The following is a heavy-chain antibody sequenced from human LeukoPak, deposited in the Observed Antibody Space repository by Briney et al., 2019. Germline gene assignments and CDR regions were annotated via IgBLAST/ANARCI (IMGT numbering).Heavy chain of an antibody. CDR2: ISYSGST. D-gene: IGHD3-22*01. CDR3: ASSSGYSYYFDY. Sequence: SETLSLTCIASGGSISSDDYYWSWIRQPPGKGLEWIGYISYSGSTYYNPSLKSRVIISVDTSKNQFSLKLTSVTAADTAVYYCASSSGYSYYFDYWGQGSLVTVSS. V-gene: IGHV4-30-4*01. J-gene: IGHJ4*02. CDR1: GGSISSDDYY.